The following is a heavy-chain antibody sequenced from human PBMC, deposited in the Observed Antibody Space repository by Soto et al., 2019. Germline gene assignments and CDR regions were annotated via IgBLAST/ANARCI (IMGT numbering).Heavy chain of an antibody. D-gene: IGHD1-20*01. CDR1: GFTFSSHG. CDR2: IWYDGNNK. CDR3: ATVYYWTGAYEF. J-gene: IGHJ1*01. V-gene: IGHV3-33*01. Sequence: VQLVESGGGVVQPGGSLRLSCAASGFTFSSHGMHWVRQTPGKGLEWVAHIWYDGNNKYYGVSVKGRFTISRDNSKNTLHLQMNSLRPEDSGFYYCATVYYWTGAYEFWGPGTLVVVS.